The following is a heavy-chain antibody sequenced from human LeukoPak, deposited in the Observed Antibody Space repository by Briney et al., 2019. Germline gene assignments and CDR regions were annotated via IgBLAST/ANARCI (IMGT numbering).Heavy chain of an antibody. CDR3: ARVGSAAATADY. CDR2: INPRGGST. J-gene: IGHJ4*02. CDR1: GYTFTSYY. V-gene: IGHV1-46*01. D-gene: IGHD6-25*01. Sequence: ASVKVSCRASGYTFTSYYMHWIRQAPGQGPGWVGIINPRGGSTDYSQKFQGRVTMTSDTSTSTVYMELNSLIYEDTAVYFCARVGSAAATADYWGQGTLVTVSS.